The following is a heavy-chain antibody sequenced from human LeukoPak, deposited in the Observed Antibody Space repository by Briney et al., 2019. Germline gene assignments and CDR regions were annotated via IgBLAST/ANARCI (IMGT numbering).Heavy chain of an antibody. CDR3: ARSTDGTLDI. Sequence: GSLRLSCLASGFTFAHNWVDWFRQEPGGGLVWVSSINSDGTITNYAESVRGRFTISRDSGKNMVYLQVNSLRVEDTAIYYCARSTDGTLDIWGQGTMVTVSS. J-gene: IGHJ3*02. CDR1: GFTFAHNW. D-gene: IGHD5-24*01. CDR2: INSDGTIT. V-gene: IGHV3-74*01.